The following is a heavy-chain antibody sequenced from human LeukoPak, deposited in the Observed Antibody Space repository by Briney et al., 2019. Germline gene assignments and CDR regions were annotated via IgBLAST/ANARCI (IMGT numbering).Heavy chain of an antibody. J-gene: IGHJ4*02. D-gene: IGHD2-15*01. CDR2: IGTAGDT. Sequence: TGGSLRLSCAASGFTFSSYDMHWVRQATGKGLEWVSAIGTAGDTYYPGSVKGRFTTSRENAKNSLYLQMNSLRAGDTAVYYCARDLEYCSGSSCYQGTGYWGQGTLVTVSS. CDR1: GFTFSSYD. V-gene: IGHV3-13*01. CDR3: ARDLEYCSGSSCYQGTGY.